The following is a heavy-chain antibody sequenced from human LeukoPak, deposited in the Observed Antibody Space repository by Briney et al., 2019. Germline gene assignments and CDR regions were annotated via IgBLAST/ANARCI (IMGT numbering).Heavy chain of an antibody. CDR2: ISGSGGST. J-gene: IGHJ3*02. CDR1: GFTFSSYS. Sequence: PGGSLRLSCAASGFTFSSYSMNWVRQAPGKGLEWVSAISGSGGSTYYADSVKGRFTISRDNSKNTLYLQMNSLRAEDTAVYYCAKGAQNYGALDIWGQGTMVTVSS. CDR3: AKGAQNYGALDI. V-gene: IGHV3-23*01. D-gene: IGHD4-17*01.